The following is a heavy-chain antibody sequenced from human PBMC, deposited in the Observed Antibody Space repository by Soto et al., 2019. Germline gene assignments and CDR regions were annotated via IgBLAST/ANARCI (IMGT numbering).Heavy chain of an antibody. V-gene: IGHV4-59*08. J-gene: IGHJ4*02. Sequence: QVQLQESGPGLVKPSETLSLTCTVSGGSISSYYWSWIRQPPGKGLEWIGYLYYSGSTNYNPSLKSRVTISVDTSKNQCSLKLNSMTAADTAVYYCARHNYGSGSTYFDYWGQGTLVTVSS. CDR2: LYYSGST. CDR3: ARHNYGSGSTYFDY. D-gene: IGHD3-10*01. CDR1: GGSISSYY.